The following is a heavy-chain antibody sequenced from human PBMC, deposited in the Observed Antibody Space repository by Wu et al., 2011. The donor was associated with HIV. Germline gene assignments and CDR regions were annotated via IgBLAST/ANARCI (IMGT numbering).Heavy chain of an antibody. D-gene: IGHD3-10*01. V-gene: IGHV1-69*05. J-gene: IGHJ4*02. CDR2: IPIFGTA. CDR3: ARGRAVYGSGGYYFYYFDY. Sequence: IPIFGTANYAQKFQGRVTITTDESTSTAYMELSRLRSDDTAVYYCARGRAVYGSGGYYFYYFDYWGQGTLVTVSS.